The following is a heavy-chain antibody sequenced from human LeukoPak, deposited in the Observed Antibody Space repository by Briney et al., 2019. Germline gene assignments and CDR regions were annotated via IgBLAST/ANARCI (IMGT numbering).Heavy chain of an antibody. V-gene: IGHV1-8*02. CDR1: GDTFIIND. CDR2: MNPNSGNT. CDR3: ARVTAAGTWTFDI. J-gene: IGHJ3*02. Sequence: RASVKVSCKASGDTFIINDINWVRQATGQGLEWMGWMNPNSGNTGYAQKFQGRLTMTRNISITTAYMVLTDLRSEDTAVYYCARVTAAGTWTFDIWGQGTTVTVSS. D-gene: IGHD6-13*01.